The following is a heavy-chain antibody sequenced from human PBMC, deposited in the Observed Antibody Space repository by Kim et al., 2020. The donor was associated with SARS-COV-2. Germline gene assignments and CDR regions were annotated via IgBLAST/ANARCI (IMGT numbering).Heavy chain of an antibody. CDR2: ISYDGSNK. CDR3: AKAITHLNADYYGMDI. CDR1: GFTFSSYG. V-gene: IGHV3-30*18. D-gene: IGHD1-20*01. Sequence: GGSLRLSCAASGFTFSSYGMHWVRQAPGKGLEWVAVISYDGSNKYYADSVKGRFTISRDNSKNTLYLQMNSLRAEDTAVYYCAKAITHLNADYYGMDIWGQGTTVTVSS. J-gene: IGHJ6*02.